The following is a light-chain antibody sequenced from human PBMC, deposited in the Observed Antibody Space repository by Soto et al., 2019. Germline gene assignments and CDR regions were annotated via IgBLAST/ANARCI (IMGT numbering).Light chain of an antibody. CDR3: SSYTRSSTYV. CDR2: EVS. V-gene: IGLV2-14*01. CDR1: SSDVGGYNY. Sequence: QSVLTQPASVSGSPGQSITISCTGTSSDVGGYNYVSWYQQHPGKAPKLMIYEVSNRPSGVSNRFSGSKSGNTASLTISGLQAEDEADYYCSSYTRSSTYVFGTGTKLIVL. J-gene: IGLJ1*01.